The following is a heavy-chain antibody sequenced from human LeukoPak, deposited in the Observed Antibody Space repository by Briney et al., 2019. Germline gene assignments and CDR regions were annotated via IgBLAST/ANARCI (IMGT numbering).Heavy chain of an antibody. Sequence: GGSLRLSCAASGFTFSIYTMSWVRQAPGKGLEWVSSITSSSSSMYSADSVKGRLTISRDNAKNSLYLQMNSLRAEDTAVYYCARDLAWGGYWGQGTLVTVSS. CDR1: GFTFSIYT. D-gene: IGHD7-27*01. CDR3: ARDLAWGGY. CDR2: ITSSSSSM. J-gene: IGHJ4*02. V-gene: IGHV3-21*01.